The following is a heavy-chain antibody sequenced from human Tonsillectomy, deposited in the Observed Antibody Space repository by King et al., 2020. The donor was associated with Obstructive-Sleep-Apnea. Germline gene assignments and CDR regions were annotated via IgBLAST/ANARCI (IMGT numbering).Heavy chain of an antibody. V-gene: IGHV3-48*04. J-gene: IGHJ3*02. Sequence: VQLVESGGGLVQPGGSLRLSCAASGFTFSSYSMNWVRQAPGKGLEWVSYISSSSSTIYYADSVKGRFTISRDNAKNSLYLQMNSLRAEDTAGYYCARAPKMIVHDAFDIWGQGTMVTVSS. CDR3: ARAPKMIVHDAFDI. D-gene: IGHD3-22*01. CDR2: ISSSSSTI. CDR1: GFTFSSYS.